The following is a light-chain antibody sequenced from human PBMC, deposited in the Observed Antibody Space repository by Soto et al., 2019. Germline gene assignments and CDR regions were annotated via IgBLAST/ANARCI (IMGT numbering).Light chain of an antibody. CDR1: QSVSRY. J-gene: IGKJ4*01. CDR2: DAS. Sequence: EIALTQSPATLSLSPVEIATLSFRANQSVSRYLAWYQQKPGQAPRLLIYDASNRATGIPARFSGSGSGTDFTLTISSLETEDFALYYCQQSGNWPSFGGGTKVDI. V-gene: IGKV3-11*01. CDR3: QQSGNWPS.